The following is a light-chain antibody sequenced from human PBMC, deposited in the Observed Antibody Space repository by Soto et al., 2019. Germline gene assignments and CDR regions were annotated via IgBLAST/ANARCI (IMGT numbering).Light chain of an antibody. Sequence: IVMTQSPATLSVSPGERANLSCRASQSVGTKLAWYQQTPGQAPRLLIYGASNRATGVPARISGSVSGTEFTLTIASLQSEDFAVYYCQQRSNWPGVTFGPGTKVDIK. V-gene: IGKV3-15*01. CDR1: QSVGTK. J-gene: IGKJ3*01. CDR2: GAS. CDR3: QQRSNWPGVT.